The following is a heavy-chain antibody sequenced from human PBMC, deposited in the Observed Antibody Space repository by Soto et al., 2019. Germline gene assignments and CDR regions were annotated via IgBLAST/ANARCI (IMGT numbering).Heavy chain of an antibody. CDR3: ARNRSFKIGFYYDGMDV. V-gene: IGHV5-51*01. D-gene: IGHD6-6*01. CDR2: IYPGDSDT. J-gene: IGHJ6*02. CDR1: GYSFASYW. Sequence: GESLKISCQGSGYSFASYWIGWVRQMPGKDPEWMGIIYPGDSDTRYSPSFQGQVTISADKSLRTAYLQWTSLKASDTALYYCARNRSFKIGFYYDGMDVWGQGTTVTVYS.